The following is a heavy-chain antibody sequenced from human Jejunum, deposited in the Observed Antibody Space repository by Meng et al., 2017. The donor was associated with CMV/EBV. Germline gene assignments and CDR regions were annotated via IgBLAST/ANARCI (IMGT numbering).Heavy chain of an antibody. V-gene: IGHV3-53*01. D-gene: IGHD3-3*01. J-gene: IGHJ5*01. CDR3: AREQMGAWRGYFDC. Sequence: SGFTVSDNRMTWVRQVAGQGLQWVSTLYEGGSAHYAPSVEGRFTISKDNSGNMVYLQMNSLRVEDTAVYYCAREQMGAWRGYFDCWGQGILVTVSS. CDR2: LYEGGSA. CDR1: GFTVSDNR.